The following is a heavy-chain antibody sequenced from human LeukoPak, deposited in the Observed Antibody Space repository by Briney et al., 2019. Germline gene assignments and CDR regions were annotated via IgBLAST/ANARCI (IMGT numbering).Heavy chain of an antibody. Sequence: PGGSLRLSCAASGFTFSSYWMHWVRQAPGKGLVWVSRINSDGSSTSYADSVKGRFTISRDNAKNSLYLQMNSLRAEDTAVYYCARVLGGYMVRGFNYYYYMDVWGKGTTVTVSS. J-gene: IGHJ6*03. V-gene: IGHV3-74*01. CDR3: ARVLGGYMVRGFNYYYYMDV. CDR2: INSDGSST. CDR1: GFTFSSYW. D-gene: IGHD3-10*01.